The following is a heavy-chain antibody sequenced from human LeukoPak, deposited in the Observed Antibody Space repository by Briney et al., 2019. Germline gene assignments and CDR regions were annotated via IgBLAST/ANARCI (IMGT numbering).Heavy chain of an antibody. CDR1: GFTVSSSY. CDR2: IFSGGST. D-gene: IGHD2/OR15-2a*01. CDR3: ARGETSTYDY. Sequence: GGSLRLSCAASGFTVSSSYMSWVRQAPGKGLEWVSVIFSGGSTYYADSVKGRFTISRDNSKNTLYLQMNSLRAEDTAVYYCARGETSTYDYWGQGTLVTVSS. J-gene: IGHJ4*02. V-gene: IGHV3-53*01.